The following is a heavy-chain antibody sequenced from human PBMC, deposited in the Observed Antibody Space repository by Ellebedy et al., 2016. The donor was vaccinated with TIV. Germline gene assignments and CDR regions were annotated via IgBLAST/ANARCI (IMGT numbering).Heavy chain of an antibody. CDR3: ARHYDFWSGYKVYYYNGMDV. V-gene: IGHV1-69*04. D-gene: IGHD3-3*01. CDR1: GGTFSSYA. Sequence: AASVKVSCKASGGTFSSYAISWVRQAPGQGLEWMGRIIPILGIANYAQKFQGRVTITADKSTGTAYMELSSLRFEDTAVYYCARHYDFWSGYKVYYYNGMDVWGQGTTVTVSS. J-gene: IGHJ6*02. CDR2: IIPILGIA.